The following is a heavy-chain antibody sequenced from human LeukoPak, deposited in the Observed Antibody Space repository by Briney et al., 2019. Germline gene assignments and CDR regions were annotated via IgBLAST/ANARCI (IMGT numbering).Heavy chain of an antibody. CDR2: FDPEDGET. Sequence: ASVKVSCKVSGYTLTELSMHWVRQAPGKGPEWMGGFDPEDGETIYAQKFQGRVTMTEDTSTDTAYMELSSLRSEDTAVYYCATPDNYDILTGYTDWGQGTLVTVSS. V-gene: IGHV1-24*01. D-gene: IGHD3-9*01. CDR3: ATPDNYDILTGYTD. J-gene: IGHJ4*02. CDR1: GYTLTELS.